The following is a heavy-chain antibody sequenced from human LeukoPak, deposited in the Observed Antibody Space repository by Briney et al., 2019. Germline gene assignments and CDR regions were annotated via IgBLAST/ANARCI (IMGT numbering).Heavy chain of an antibody. V-gene: IGHV3-30*04. CDR1: GFTFSSYA. CDR2: ISYDGSNK. J-gene: IGHJ4*02. Sequence: GGSLRLSCAASGFTFSSYAMHWVRQAPGKGLEWVAVISYDGSNKYYADSVKGRFTISRDNSKNTLYLQMNSLRTEDTAVYYCARDLMYWGQGTLVTVSS. CDR3: ARDLMY.